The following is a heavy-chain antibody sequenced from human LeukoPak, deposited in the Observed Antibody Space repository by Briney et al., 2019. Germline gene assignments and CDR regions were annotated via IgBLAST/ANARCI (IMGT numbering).Heavy chain of an antibody. CDR3: ARAHPYDFWSGEWPFDY. D-gene: IGHD3-3*01. V-gene: IGHV1-8*03. J-gene: IGHJ4*02. CDR2: MNPNSGNT. Sequence: VASVKVSCKASGYTFTSYDINWVRQATGQGLEWMGWMNPNSGNTGYAQKFQGRVTITRNTSISTAYMELSSLRSEDTAVYYCARAHPYDFWSGEWPFDYWGQGTLVTVSS. CDR1: GYTFTSYD.